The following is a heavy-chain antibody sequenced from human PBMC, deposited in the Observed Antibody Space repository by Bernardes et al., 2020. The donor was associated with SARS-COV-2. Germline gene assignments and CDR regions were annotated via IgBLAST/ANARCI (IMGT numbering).Heavy chain of an antibody. CDR3: AKDYSVIGQAVYYYGLDV. V-gene: IGHV3-23*01. Sequence: GWSLIRSCAASGFTFRSYAMSWVRQAPGKGLEWVSTISGSGDATYYADSVKGRFTISRDNSKNTLYLQMNSLRAEDTAVYYCAKDYSVIGQAVYYYGLDVWGQGTTVTVSS. J-gene: IGHJ6*02. CDR1: GFTFRSYA. D-gene: IGHD4-4*01. CDR2: ISGSGDAT.